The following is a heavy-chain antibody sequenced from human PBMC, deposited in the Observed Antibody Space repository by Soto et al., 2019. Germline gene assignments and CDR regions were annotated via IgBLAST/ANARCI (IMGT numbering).Heavy chain of an antibody. J-gene: IGHJ6*02. CDR1: GGSFSGYY. CDR3: ARAKVAIFGVVIYYYYGMDV. CDR2: INHSGST. D-gene: IGHD3-3*01. V-gene: IGHV4-34*01. Sequence: SETLSLTCAVYGGSFSGYYWSWIRQPPGKGLEWIGEINHSGSTNYNPSLKSRVTISVDTSKNQFSLKLSSVTAADTAVYYCARAKVAIFGVVIYYYYGMDVWGQGTTVTVSS.